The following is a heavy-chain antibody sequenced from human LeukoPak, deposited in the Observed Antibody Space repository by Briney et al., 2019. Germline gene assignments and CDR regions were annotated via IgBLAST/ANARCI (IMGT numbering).Heavy chain of an antibody. Sequence: GGSLRLSCEASGSNVTYNYMTWVRQAPGKGLEWVSLIDSGGTTYYADSLKGRFTISRHSPNNTLFLQMNNLRPEDTAVYYCARTSYYYDMDVWGPGTTVTVSS. CDR1: GSNVTYNY. CDR3: ARTSYYYDMDV. V-gene: IGHV3-53*04. J-gene: IGHJ6*02. CDR2: IDSGGTT.